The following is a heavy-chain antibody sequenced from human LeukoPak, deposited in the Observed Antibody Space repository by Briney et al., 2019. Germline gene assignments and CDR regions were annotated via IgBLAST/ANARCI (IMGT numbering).Heavy chain of an antibody. V-gene: IGHV4-34*01. CDR1: GGTMTRYY. J-gene: IGHJ2*01. CDR3: ARQREGYFDL. Sequence: SETLSHTCTVSGGTMTRYYWTWIRQPPGKGLEWIGEINHSGSTNYNPSLKSRATMSVFTSKNQFSLKLSSMTAADTAVYYCARQREGYFDLWGRGTLVTVSS. CDR2: INHSGST.